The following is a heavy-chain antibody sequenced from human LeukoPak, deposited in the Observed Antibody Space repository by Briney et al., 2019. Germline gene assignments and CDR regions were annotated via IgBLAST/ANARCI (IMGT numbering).Heavy chain of an antibody. D-gene: IGHD2-15*01. CDR2: ISTYNGNR. J-gene: IGHJ4*02. CDR1: GYTFTSYG. CDR3: ARDWSGYCSGGSCPYYFDF. V-gene: IGHV1-18*04. Sequence: GASVKVSCKASGYTFTSYGISWVRQAPGQGLEWMGWISTYNGNRNYPQKFQGRVTLTTDTSTSTAYMELRSLTSDDTAVYYCARDWSGYCSGGSCPYYFDFWGQGTLVTVSS.